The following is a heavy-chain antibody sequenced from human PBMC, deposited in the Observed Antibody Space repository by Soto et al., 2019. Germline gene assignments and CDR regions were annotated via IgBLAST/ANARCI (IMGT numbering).Heavy chain of an antibody. D-gene: IGHD3-22*01. CDR1: GGSFNRHT. J-gene: IGHJ4*02. V-gene: IGHV1-69*01. Sequence: QVQLVQSGAEVRKPGSSVRVSCKASGGSFNRHTISWVRQAPGQGLEWMGGIIPIFGTANHAQKFQGRVTIIADESTSKVYMELSSLSSDDTAIYYCARGWGYDSTDYYYAYWGQGTLVIVSS. CDR3: ARGWGYDSTDYYYAY. CDR2: IIPIFGTA.